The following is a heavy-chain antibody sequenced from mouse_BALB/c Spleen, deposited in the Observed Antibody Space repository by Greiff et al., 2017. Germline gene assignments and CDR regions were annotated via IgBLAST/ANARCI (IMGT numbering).Heavy chain of an antibody. CDR1: GYTFTSYV. J-gene: IGHJ4*01. Sequence: EVQLQESGPELVKPGASVKMSCKASGYTFTSYVMHWVKQKPGQGLEWIGYINPYNDGTKYNEKFKGKATLTSDKSSSTAYMELSSLTSEDSAVYYCAREGYDYGYAMDYWGQGTSVTVSS. V-gene: IGHV1-14*01. CDR3: AREGYDYGYAMDY. D-gene: IGHD2-4*01. CDR2: INPYNDGT.